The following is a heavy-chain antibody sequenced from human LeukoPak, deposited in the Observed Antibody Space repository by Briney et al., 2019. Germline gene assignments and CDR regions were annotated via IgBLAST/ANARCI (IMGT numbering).Heavy chain of an antibody. CDR2: ISTTRLNT. V-gene: IGHV3-21*01. Sequence: PGGSLRLSCAASGFTFSSYAMNWVRQAPGKGLQWVSVISTTRLNTYYADSVKGRFTISRDNAKNSLYLQMSSLRAEDTAIYYCARDPYYGSGSYRIFDYWGQGTLVTTSS. CDR1: GFTFSSYA. D-gene: IGHD3-10*01. CDR3: ARDPYYGSGSYRIFDY. J-gene: IGHJ4*02.